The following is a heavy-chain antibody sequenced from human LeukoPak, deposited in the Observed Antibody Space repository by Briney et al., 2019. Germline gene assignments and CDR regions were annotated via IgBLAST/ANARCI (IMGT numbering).Heavy chain of an antibody. V-gene: IGHV3-64*01. CDR1: GFTFDNYA. J-gene: IGHJ6*02. D-gene: IGHD3-10*01. CDR2: ISSTGGST. Sequence: GGSLRLSCAASGFTFDNYALHWVRQAPGKGLEYVSGISSTGGSTTSANTVKDRFTISRDNSKNTLYLQMGSLRAEDMAVYYCARGSGTHYYHYSMDVWGQGTTVTVSS. CDR3: ARGSGTHYYHYSMDV.